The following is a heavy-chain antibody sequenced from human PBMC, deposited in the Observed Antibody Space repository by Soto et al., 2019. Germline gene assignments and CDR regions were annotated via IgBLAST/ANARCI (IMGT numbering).Heavy chain of an antibody. CDR2: IYFRGNT. CDR1: GDSISRIDYY. Sequence: SLTCSVSGDSISRIDYYWTWIRQHPEKGLEWIGNIYFRGNTYYSPSLESRLTISVDTSKNQFSLKLTSVTAADTAAYYCAREGGSYDSGGYLIRGAFDIWGQGTMVTVSS. J-gene: IGHJ3*02. V-gene: IGHV4-31*03. CDR3: AREGGSYDSGGYLIRGAFDI. D-gene: IGHD3-22*01.